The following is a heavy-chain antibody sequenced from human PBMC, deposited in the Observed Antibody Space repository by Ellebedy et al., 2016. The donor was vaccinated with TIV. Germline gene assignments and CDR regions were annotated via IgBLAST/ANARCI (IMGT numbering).Heavy chain of an antibody. CDR3: ARELVGATTGGFDY. Sequence: GGSLRLXXAASGFTFSSYAMHWVRQAPGKGLEWVAVISYDGSNKYYADSVKGRFTISRDNSKNTLYLQMNSLRAEDTAVYYCARELVGATTGGFDYWGQGTLVTVSS. CDR2: ISYDGSNK. J-gene: IGHJ4*02. CDR1: GFTFSSYA. D-gene: IGHD1-26*01. V-gene: IGHV3-30-3*01.